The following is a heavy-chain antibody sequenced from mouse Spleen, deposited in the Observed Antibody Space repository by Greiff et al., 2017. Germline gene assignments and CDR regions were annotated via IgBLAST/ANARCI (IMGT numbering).Heavy chain of an antibody. V-gene: IGHV7-3*02. CDR3: ARDLHYDHAMDY. J-gene: IGHJ4*01. CDR1: GFTFTDYY. CDR2: IRNKANGYTT. D-gene: IGHD2-4*01. Sequence: EVQGVESGGGLVQPGGSLRLSCATSGFTFTDYYMSWVRQPPGKALEWLGFIRNKANGYTTEYSASVKGRFTISRDNSQSILYLQMNTLRAEDSATYYCARDLHYDHAMDYWGQGTSVTVSS.